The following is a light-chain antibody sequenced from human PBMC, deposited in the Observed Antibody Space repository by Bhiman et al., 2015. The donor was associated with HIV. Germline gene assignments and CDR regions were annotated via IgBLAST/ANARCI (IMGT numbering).Light chain of an antibody. CDR1: SSDVGGYNY. Sequence: QSALTQPRSVSGSPGQSVTISCTGTSSDVGGYNYVSWYQQHPGKAPKLMIYDVSKRPSGVPDRFSGSRSGTSASLAISGLRAEDEADYYCQSYDSSLRIVIFGGGTTLTVL. CDR3: QSYDSSLRIVI. CDR2: DVS. J-gene: IGLJ2*01. V-gene: IGLV2-11*01.